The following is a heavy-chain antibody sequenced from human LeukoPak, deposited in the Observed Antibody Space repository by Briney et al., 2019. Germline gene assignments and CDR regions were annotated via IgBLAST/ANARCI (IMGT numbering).Heavy chain of an antibody. Sequence: SETLSLTCAVYGGSFSGYYWSWIRQPPGKGLEWIGEINHSGSPNYNPSLKSRVTISVDTSKNQFSLKLNPVTAADTAVYYCARVADPYYYYYYMDVWGKGTTVTVSS. J-gene: IGHJ6*03. CDR3: ARVADPYYYYYYMDV. V-gene: IGHV4-34*01. CDR2: INHSGSP. CDR1: GGSFSGYY.